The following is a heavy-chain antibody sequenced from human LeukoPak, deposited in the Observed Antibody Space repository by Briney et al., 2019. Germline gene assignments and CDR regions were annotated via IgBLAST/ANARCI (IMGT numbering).Heavy chain of an antibody. CDR3: SGRDSSRSPRAY. CDR2: INPKLNEK. V-gene: IGHV3-7*01. J-gene: IGHJ4*02. Sequence: GGSLSLSCAASGLTFTDFWMNWVRLAPGRGLEWLANINPKLNEKYYVDSVKGRFAMSRDNAKNEVYLEMNSLRAEDTGVYYCSGRDSSRSPRAYWGQGTLVSVPS. CDR1: GLTFTDFW. D-gene: IGHD6-13*01.